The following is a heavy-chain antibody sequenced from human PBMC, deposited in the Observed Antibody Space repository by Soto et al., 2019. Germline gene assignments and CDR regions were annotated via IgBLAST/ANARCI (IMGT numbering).Heavy chain of an antibody. CDR2: INSNSGGT. CDR1: GYTFTDHY. CDR3: ARGVGTSWFDP. J-gene: IGHJ5*02. V-gene: IGHV1-2*04. Sequence: QVQLVQSGAEVEKPGASVKVSCKTSGYTFTDHYIHWVRQAPGEGLEWLGWINSNSGGTNYAQNFRGWVTMTRDTSSRTAYMELSRLRSDDTAVYYCARGVGTSWFDPWGQGSLVIVSS. D-gene: IGHD2-2*01.